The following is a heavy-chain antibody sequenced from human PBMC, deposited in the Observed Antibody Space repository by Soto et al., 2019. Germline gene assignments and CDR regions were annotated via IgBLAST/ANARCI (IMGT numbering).Heavy chain of an antibody. CDR2: IYYSGSS. D-gene: IGHD6-13*01. Sequence: SETLSLTCTVSGGSISGSDYYWTWIRQPPGKGLEWIGYIYYSGSSYYNPSLKSRVIISVDTSKNEFSLRVSSVTAADTAVYYCARDIAAAGSYAWFDPWGQGTLVTVS. CDR1: GGSISGSDYY. V-gene: IGHV4-30-4*01. CDR3: ARDIAAAGSYAWFDP. J-gene: IGHJ5*02.